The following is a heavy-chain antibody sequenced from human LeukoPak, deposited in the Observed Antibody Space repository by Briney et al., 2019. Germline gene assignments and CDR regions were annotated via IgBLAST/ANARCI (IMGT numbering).Heavy chain of an antibody. J-gene: IGHJ4*02. CDR3: AAAGRSSGYNDY. CDR1: GFTVSSNY. D-gene: IGHD3-22*01. CDR2: IYSGGSI. Sequence: GGSLRLSCAASGFTVSSNYMSWVRQAPGKGLEWVSVIYSGGSIYYADSVKGRFAISRDNSRNTLYLQMNSLRAEDTAVYYCAAAGRSSGYNDYWGQGTLVTVSS. V-gene: IGHV3-66*01.